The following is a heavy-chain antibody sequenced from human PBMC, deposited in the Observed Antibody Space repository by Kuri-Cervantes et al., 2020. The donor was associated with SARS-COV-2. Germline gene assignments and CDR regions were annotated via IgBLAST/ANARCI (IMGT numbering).Heavy chain of an antibody. CDR2: IYHSANT. J-gene: IGHJ6*02. D-gene: IGHD2-2*01. CDR3: ARELVVPAATGYYYYGMDV. V-gene: IGHV4-30-2*01. Sequence: SESLSLTCAVSGGSISSGGYSWSWIRQPPGKGLEWIGYIYHSANTYYNPSLKSRVTISVDRSKNQFSLKLSSATAADTAVYYCARELVVPAATGYYYYGMDVWGQGTTVTVSS. CDR1: GGSISSGGYS.